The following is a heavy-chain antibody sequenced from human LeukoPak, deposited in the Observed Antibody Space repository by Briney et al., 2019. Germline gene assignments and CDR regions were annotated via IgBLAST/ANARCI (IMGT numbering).Heavy chain of an antibody. Sequence: SETLSLTCTVSGGSISSSHWWSWVRQPPGKGLEWIGQIYHAGSTNYDPSLKSRITMSVDKSKNQFSLKLSSVAAADTAVYYCARRNWGDTRYYFDYWSQGTLVTVSS. J-gene: IGHJ4*02. CDR1: GGSISSSHW. CDR3: ARRNWGDTRYYFDY. D-gene: IGHD7-27*01. CDR2: IYHAGST. V-gene: IGHV4-4*02.